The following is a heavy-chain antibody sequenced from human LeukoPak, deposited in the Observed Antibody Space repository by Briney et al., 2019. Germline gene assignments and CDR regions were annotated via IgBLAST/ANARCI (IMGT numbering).Heavy chain of an antibody. CDR3: ARGSSWHFDS. Sequence: SETLSLTCTVSGGSISSGGYYWSWIRQPPGKGLEWIGYIYHSGSTYYNPSLKSRVTISVDRSKNQFSLKLSSVTAADTAVYYCARGSSWHFDSWGQGTLVTVSS. CDR2: IYHSGST. V-gene: IGHV4-30-2*01. CDR1: GGSISSGGYY. J-gene: IGHJ4*02. D-gene: IGHD6-13*01.